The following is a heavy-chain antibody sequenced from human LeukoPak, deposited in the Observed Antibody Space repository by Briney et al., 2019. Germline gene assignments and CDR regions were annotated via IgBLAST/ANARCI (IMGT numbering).Heavy chain of an antibody. D-gene: IGHD2-21*02. CDR3: TRELPREVTLDY. Sequence: PGGSLRLSCAASGFTFISYGMQWVRQAPGKGLVWVSRINPDGSSTGYADSVNGRFTVSRDNAKNTLYLQVNSLRAEDTAVYFCTRELPREVTLDYWGQGTLVAVSS. CDR2: INPDGSST. CDR1: GFTFISYG. J-gene: IGHJ4*01. V-gene: IGHV3-74*01.